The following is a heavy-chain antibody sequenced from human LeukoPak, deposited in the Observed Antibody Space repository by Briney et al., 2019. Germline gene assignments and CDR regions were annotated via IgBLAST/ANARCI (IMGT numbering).Heavy chain of an antibody. Sequence: ASVKVSRKASGYTFTYYAITWVRQAPGQGLEWMGWTSTYNDGKNYAQSLQGRITMTTDTSTNTAYMELSSLRSDDTAVYYCGAGHPRVDYWGQGTLVTVSS. CDR2: TSTYNDGK. J-gene: IGHJ4*02. V-gene: IGHV1-18*01. CDR1: GYTFTYYA. CDR3: GAGHPRVDY.